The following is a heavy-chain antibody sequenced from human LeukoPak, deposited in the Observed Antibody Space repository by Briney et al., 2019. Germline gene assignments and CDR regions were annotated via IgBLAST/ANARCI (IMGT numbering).Heavy chain of an antibody. CDR1: GFTFSSYA. CDR3: AKDLSPLYYYYGMDV. V-gene: IGHV3-23*01. J-gene: IGHJ6*02. Sequence: GGSLRLSCAASGFTFSSYAMSWARQAPGKGLEWVSAISGSSISTYYADSVKGRFTISRDNSKNTLYLQMNSLRAEDTAVYYCAKDLSPLYYYYGMDVWGQGTTVTVSS. CDR2: ISGSSIST.